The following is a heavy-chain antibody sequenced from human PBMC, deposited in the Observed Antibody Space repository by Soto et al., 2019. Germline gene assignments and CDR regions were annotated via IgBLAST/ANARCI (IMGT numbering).Heavy chain of an antibody. J-gene: IGHJ4*02. V-gene: IGHV4-31*03. Sequence: QVQLQESGPGLVKPSQTLSLTCTVSGGSISSGFYSWSWIRQLPGKGLEWIGYIYYSGSTYYNPSLKSRVTISGDSSKNQFSLKLSSVTAADTAVYYCARALVRQLLLDYWGQGTLVTVSS. CDR2: IYYSGST. CDR1: GGSISSGFYS. D-gene: IGHD2-15*01. CDR3: ARALVRQLLLDY.